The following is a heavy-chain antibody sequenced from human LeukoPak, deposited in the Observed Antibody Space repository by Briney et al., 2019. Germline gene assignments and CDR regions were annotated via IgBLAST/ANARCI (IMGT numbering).Heavy chain of an antibody. Sequence: GGSLRLSCAASGFIVSSNYMSWVRQAPGKGLEWVSVIYSGGSTYYADSVKGRFTISRDNSKNTLYLQMNSLRAEDTAVYYCARVKDYWGAFDIWGQGTMVTVSS. CDR2: IYSGGST. CDR3: ARVKDYWGAFDI. J-gene: IGHJ3*02. D-gene: IGHD7-27*01. CDR1: GFIVSSNY. V-gene: IGHV3-66*01.